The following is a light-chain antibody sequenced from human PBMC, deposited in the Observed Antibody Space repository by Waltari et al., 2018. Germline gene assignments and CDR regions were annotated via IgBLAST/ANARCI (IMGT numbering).Light chain of an antibody. CDR3: QSYDNDNVV. CDR2: EDY. Sequence: NFILTQTHSVSESPGKTVTISCTRSSGSIGSSYVPLYQQRPGSAPTTVIYEDYQRPSGVPERFSGSIDSSSNSAYVTISGLKPEDEADYYCQSYDNDNVVFGGGTRLTVL. J-gene: IGLJ3*02. CDR1: SGSIGSSY. V-gene: IGLV6-57*03.